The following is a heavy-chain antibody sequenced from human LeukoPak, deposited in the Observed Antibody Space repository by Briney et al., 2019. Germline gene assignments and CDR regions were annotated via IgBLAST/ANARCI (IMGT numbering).Heavy chain of an antibody. Sequence: GGSLRLSCAASGFTFDDYAMHWVRQAPGKGLEWVSLISWDGGSTYYADSVKGRFTISRDNSKNSLYLQMNSLRAEDTALYYCAREGYCSSTSCYGTFDYWGQGTLVTVSS. D-gene: IGHD2-2*01. J-gene: IGHJ4*02. CDR1: GFTFDDYA. V-gene: IGHV3-43D*03. CDR3: AREGYCSSTSCYGTFDY. CDR2: ISWDGGST.